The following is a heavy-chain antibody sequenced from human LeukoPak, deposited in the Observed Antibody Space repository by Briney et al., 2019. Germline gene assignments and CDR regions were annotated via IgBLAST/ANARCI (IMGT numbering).Heavy chain of an antibody. J-gene: IGHJ4*02. CDR1: GFTFSSCA. D-gene: IGHD6-13*01. CDR2: ISGSDGST. V-gene: IGHV3-23*01. Sequence: GGSLRLSCAASGFTFSSCAMSWVRQAPGKGLEWVSSISGSDGSTYYADSVKGRFTISRDNSKNTLFLQMNSLRAEDTAVYYCAKDRAQQLVLDFGGQGTLVTVSS. CDR3: AKDRAQQLVLDF.